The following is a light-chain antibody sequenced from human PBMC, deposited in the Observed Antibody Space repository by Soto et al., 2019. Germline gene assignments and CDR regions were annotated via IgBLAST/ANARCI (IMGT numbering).Light chain of an antibody. V-gene: IGLV2-23*01. Sequence: QSVLTQPASVSGSHGQSITISCTGTTIDVGSYSLVSWYQHHPGKAPQLMIYEASKRPSGVSNRFSGSKSGNTASLTISGLQAEDEADYYCYSYGGSYYVFGTGTKVTVL. J-gene: IGLJ1*01. CDR3: YSYGGSYYV. CDR1: TIDVGSYSL. CDR2: EAS.